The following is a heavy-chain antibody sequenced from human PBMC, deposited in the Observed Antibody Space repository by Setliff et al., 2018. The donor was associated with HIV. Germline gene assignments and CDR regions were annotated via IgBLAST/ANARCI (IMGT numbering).Heavy chain of an antibody. V-gene: IGHV4-31*03. D-gene: IGHD3-3*01. CDR1: GGSISNGVYY. J-gene: IGHJ4*02. CDR2: IYYSGST. Sequence: SETLSLTCTVSGGSISNGVYYWSWIRQHPGKGLEWIGYIYYSGSTYYNPSLKSRVTISVDTSKNQFSLKLSSVTAADTAVYYCARAPPTDYDFTYYFDYWGQGTLVT. CDR3: ARAPPTDYDFTYYFDY.